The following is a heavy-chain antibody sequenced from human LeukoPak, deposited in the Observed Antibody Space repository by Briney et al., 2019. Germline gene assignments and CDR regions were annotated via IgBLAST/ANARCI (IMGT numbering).Heavy chain of an antibody. CDR1: GFTFSSYG. V-gene: IGHV3-33*06. D-gene: IGHD6-13*01. Sequence: GRSLRLSCAASGFTFSSYGMHWVRQAPGKGLEWVAVIWYDGSNKYYADSVKGRFTISRDNSKNTLYLQMNSLRAEDTAVYYCAKEIAAAANWFAPWGQGTLVTVSS. CDR3: AKEIAAAANWFAP. J-gene: IGHJ5*02. CDR2: IWYDGSNK.